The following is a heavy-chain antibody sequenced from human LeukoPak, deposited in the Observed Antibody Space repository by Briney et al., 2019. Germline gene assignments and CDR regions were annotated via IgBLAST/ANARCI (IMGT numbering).Heavy chain of an antibody. CDR1: GGSFSGYY. Sequence: PSETLSLTCAVYGGSFSGYYWNWIRQPPGKGLEWIGEINHSGSTNYNPSLKSRVTISVDTSKNQFSLKLSSVTAADTAVYYCARVRRYCSGGSCYRTYYYYGMDVWGQGTTVTVSS. J-gene: IGHJ6*02. CDR3: ARVRRYCSGGSCYRTYYYYGMDV. CDR2: INHSGST. D-gene: IGHD2-15*01. V-gene: IGHV4-34*01.